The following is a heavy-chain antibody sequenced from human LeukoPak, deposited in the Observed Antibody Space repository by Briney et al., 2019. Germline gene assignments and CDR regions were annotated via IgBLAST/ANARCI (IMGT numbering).Heavy chain of an antibody. J-gene: IGHJ4*02. CDR3: AKDLYDSGTYFDY. CDR2: VRYDESNK. D-gene: IGHD3-10*01. CDR1: GFTFCSYG. V-gene: IGHV3-30*02. Sequence: GGSLRLSCTASGFTFCSYGMHWGRHTPGERLECVTLVRYDESNKYYTDSVKGRFTISRDNSKNTLFLQMNNLRTEDTAVYFCAKDLYDSGTYFDYWGQGTLVTVSS.